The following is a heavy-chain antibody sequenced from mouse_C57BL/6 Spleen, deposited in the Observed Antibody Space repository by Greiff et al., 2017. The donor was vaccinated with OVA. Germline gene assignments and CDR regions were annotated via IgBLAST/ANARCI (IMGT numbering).Heavy chain of an antibody. V-gene: IGHV1-82*01. D-gene: IGHD4-1*01. Sequence: QVQLQQSGPELVKPGASVKISCKASGYAFSSSWMNWVKQRPGKGLEWIGRIYPGDGDTNYNGKFKGKATLTADKSSSTAYMQLSSLTSDDSAVYFCAREEDWVDYWGQGTTLTVSS. J-gene: IGHJ2*01. CDR3: AREEDWVDY. CDR2: IYPGDGDT. CDR1: GYAFSSSW.